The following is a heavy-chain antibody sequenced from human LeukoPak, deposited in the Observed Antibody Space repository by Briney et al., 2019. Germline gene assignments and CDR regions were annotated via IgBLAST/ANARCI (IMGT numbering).Heavy chain of an antibody. CDR3: ASPGYSYGLYYFDY. J-gene: IGHJ4*02. CDR1: GYTFTGYY. V-gene: IGHV1-2*02. CDR2: INPNSGDT. Sequence: SVKVSCKASGYTFTGYYMHWVRQAPGQGLEWMGWINPNSGDTNYAQKFQGRVTMTRDTSISTAYMELSRLRSDDTAVYYCASPGYSYGLYYFDYWGQGTLVTVSS. D-gene: IGHD5-18*01.